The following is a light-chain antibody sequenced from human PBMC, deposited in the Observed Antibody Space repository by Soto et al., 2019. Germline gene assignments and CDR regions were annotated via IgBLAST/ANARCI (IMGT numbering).Light chain of an antibody. Sequence: SALTQPASVSGSPGQSITISCTGTSSDIGGYNSVSWYQQHPGKAPQLLIYDVSYRPSGISSRFSGSKSGNTASLTISGLQAADEADYYCSSYTTTSARVFGGGTKLTVL. CDR2: DVS. CDR1: SSDIGGYNS. CDR3: SSYTTTSARV. V-gene: IGLV2-14*03. J-gene: IGLJ2*01.